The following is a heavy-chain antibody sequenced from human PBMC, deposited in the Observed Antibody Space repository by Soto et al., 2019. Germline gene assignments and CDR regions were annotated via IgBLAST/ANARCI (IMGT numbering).Heavy chain of an antibody. CDR2: ISYDGSSE. D-gene: IGHD6-19*01. CDR1: GFAFGSYG. Sequence: GGSLRLSCAASGFAFGSYGMHWVRQAPGKGLEWVALISYDGSSEYYADSVKGRFTISRDNSKNTLYLQMNSLRAEDTAVYYCAKDGGYSSGWYQYYYYYYGMDVWGQGTTVTVSS. CDR3: AKDGGYSSGWYQYYYYYYGMDV. V-gene: IGHV3-30*18. J-gene: IGHJ6*02.